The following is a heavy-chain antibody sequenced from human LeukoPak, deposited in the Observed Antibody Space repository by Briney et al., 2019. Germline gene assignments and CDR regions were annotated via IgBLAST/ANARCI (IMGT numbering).Heavy chain of an antibody. D-gene: IGHD1-7*01. CDR1: GYTFTSYG. J-gene: IGHJ4*02. Sequence: GASVKVSCKASGYTFTSYGISWVRQAPGQGLEWMGWINPNGGGTNYAQKFQGRVTMTRDTSISTAYMELSRLRSDDTAVYYCARGSAGTTFIAYWGQGTLVTVSS. CDR3: ARGSAGTTFIAY. V-gene: IGHV1-2*02. CDR2: INPNGGGT.